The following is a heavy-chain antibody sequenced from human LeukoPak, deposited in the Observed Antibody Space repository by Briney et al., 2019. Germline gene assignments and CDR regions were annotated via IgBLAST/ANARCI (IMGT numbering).Heavy chain of an antibody. CDR1: GFTFSSYR. D-gene: IGHD3-10*02. J-gene: IGHJ6*04. V-gene: IGHV3-21*01. CDR2: ISSSHNNI. CDR3: AELGITMIGGV. Sequence: GGSLRLSCAASGFTFSSYRMNWVRQAPGKRLDWVSSISSSHNNIYYADSVKGRFSISRDNAKNSLFLQMNSLRAEDTAVYYCAELGITMIGGVWGKGTTVTISS.